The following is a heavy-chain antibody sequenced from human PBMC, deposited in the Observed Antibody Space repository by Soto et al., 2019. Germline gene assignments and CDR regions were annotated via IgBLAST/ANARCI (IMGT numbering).Heavy chain of an antibody. CDR2: IYTSGST. V-gene: IGHV4-4*07. J-gene: IGHJ6*02. D-gene: IGHD3-3*01. CDR1: GGSISSYY. CDR3: AREVNDGLWSGYYYYYYYGMDV. Sequence: PSETLSLTCTVSGGSISSYYWSWIRQPAGKGLEWIGRIYTSGSTNYNPSLKSRVTMSVDTSKNQFSLKLSSVTAADTAVYYCAREVNDGLWSGYYYYYYYGMDVWGQGTTVTVSS.